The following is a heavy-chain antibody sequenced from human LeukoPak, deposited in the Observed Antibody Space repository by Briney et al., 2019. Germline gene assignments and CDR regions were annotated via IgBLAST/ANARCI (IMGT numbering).Heavy chain of an antibody. D-gene: IGHD6-19*01. J-gene: IGHJ4*02. V-gene: IGHV3-23*01. CDR3: AKSPPGYSSGWYVEY. CDR1: GFTFSSYA. Sequence: GGSLRLSCAASGFTFSSYAMSWVRQAPGKGLKWVSAMSGSGDNTYYADSVKGRFTISRDNSKNTLFLQMNILRAEDTAVYYCAKSPPGYSSGWYVEYWGQGTLVTVSS. CDR2: MSGSGDNT.